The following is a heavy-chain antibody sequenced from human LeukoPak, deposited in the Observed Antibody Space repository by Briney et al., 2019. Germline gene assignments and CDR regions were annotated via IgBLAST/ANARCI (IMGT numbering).Heavy chain of an antibody. CDR1: GFTFSSYA. CDR3: ARELRGYGAFDI. V-gene: IGHV3-66*01. Sequence: GGSLRLSCAASGFTFSSYAMSWVRQAPGKGLEWVSVIYSGGSTYYADSVKGRFTISRDNSKNTLYLQMNSLRAEDTAVYYCARELRGYGAFDIWGQGTMVTVSS. CDR2: IYSGGST. D-gene: IGHD5-12*01. J-gene: IGHJ3*02.